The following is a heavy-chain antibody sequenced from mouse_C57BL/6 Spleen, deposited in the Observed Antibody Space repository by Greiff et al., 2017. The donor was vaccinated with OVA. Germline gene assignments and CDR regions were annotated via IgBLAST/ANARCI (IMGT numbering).Heavy chain of an antibody. CDR2: IDPSDSET. CDR3: ARLYSNYEGWFAY. D-gene: IGHD2-5*01. J-gene: IGHJ3*01. Sequence: QVQLQQPGAELVRPGSSVKLSCKASGYTFTSYWMHWVKQRPIQGLEWIGNIDPSDSETHYNQKFKDKATLTVDKSSSTAYMQLSSLTSEDSAVYYCARLYSNYEGWFAYWGQGTLVTVSA. CDR1: GYTFTSYW. V-gene: IGHV1-52*01.